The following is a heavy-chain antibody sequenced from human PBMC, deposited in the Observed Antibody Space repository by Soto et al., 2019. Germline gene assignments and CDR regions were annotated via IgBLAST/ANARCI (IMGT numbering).Heavy chain of an antibody. CDR2: ISYDGSNI. V-gene: IGHV3-30-3*01. Sequence: QVQLVESGGGVVQPGRSLRLSCAASGFTFSSYAMHWVRQAPGKGLEWVAVISYDGSNIYYADSVKVRFTISRDNSKNTLYLQMNRMRSEDTAAHYFARDARATGAGAFDIWGLGTMVTVSS. CDR1: GFTFSSYA. D-gene: IGHD1-26*01. CDR3: ARDARATGAGAFDI. J-gene: IGHJ3*02.